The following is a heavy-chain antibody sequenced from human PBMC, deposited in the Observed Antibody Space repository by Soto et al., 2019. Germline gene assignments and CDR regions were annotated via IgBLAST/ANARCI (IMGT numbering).Heavy chain of an antibody. CDR3: AADATAWQQMVPSDY. CDR1: GFTFTSPA. D-gene: IGHD2-8*01. J-gene: IGHJ4*02. V-gene: IGHV1-58*01. Sequence: SVKVSCKASGFTFTSPAFQWVRQARGQRLEWIGWIAVGSGYTNYAQRFQDRVTLTRDMSTATTYMELSRLTSEDTAIYYCAADATAWQQMVPSDYWGQGTLVTVSS. CDR2: IAVGSGYT.